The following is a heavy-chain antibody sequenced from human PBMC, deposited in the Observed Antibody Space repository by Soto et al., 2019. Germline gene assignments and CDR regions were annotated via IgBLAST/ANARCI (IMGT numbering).Heavy chain of an antibody. V-gene: IGHV1-69*01. D-gene: IGHD1-26*01. Sequence: QVQLLQSGAEVKKPGSSVKVSCEASGGTFSSYPINWVRQAPGQGLEWMGGIIPFFGTSNYAQKFQGRVKITADDSTSTAYMELRSLRSEDTAVYYCARVGHITNYGMAVWGQGTTVTVSS. CDR1: GGTFSSYP. J-gene: IGHJ6*02. CDR2: IIPFFGTS. CDR3: ARVGHITNYGMAV.